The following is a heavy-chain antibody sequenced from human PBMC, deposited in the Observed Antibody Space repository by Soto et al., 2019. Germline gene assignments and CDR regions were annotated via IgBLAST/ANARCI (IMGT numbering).Heavy chain of an antibody. CDR3: AHRLGGYTWNDGYLDY. V-gene: IGHV2-5*02. D-gene: IGHD1-20*01. Sequence: GSGPTLVNPTHTLTLTCSFSGFALTSRPVGVGWIRQPPGKALEWLAVIYWDDDKRYNPSLRSRLTITKDTSRNQVVLTVTNMDPVDTATYFCAHRLGGYTWNDGYLDYWGQGVLVTVSS. J-gene: IGHJ4*02. CDR1: GFALTSRPVG. CDR2: IYWDDDK.